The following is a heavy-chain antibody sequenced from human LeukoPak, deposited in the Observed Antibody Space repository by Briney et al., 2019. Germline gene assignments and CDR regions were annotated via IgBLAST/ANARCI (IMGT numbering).Heavy chain of an antibody. Sequence: SETLSLTCAVSGGSISTSKWWSWVRQPPGKGLEWIGEINHSGSTNYNPSLKSRVTISVDTSKNQFSLKLSSVTAADTAVYYCARGLVLSSGGVTYFDYWGQGTPVTVSS. CDR1: GGSISTSKW. D-gene: IGHD2-15*01. CDR3: ARGLVLSSGGVTYFDY. V-gene: IGHV4-4*02. J-gene: IGHJ4*02. CDR2: INHSGST.